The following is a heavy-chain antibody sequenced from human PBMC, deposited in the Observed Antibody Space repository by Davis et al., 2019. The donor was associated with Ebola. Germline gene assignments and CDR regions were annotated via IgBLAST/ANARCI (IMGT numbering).Heavy chain of an antibody. CDR1: GVSISSYY. J-gene: IGHJ3*02. Sequence: PSETLSLTCTVSGVSISSYYWSWIRQPPGKGLEWIGYIYYSGSTNYNPSLKSRVAISVDTSKNQFSLKLSSVTAADTAVYYCARDISTTVSAFDIWGQGTMVTVSS. CDR3: ARDISTTVSAFDI. V-gene: IGHV4-59*01. CDR2: IYYSGST. D-gene: IGHD2/OR15-2a*01.